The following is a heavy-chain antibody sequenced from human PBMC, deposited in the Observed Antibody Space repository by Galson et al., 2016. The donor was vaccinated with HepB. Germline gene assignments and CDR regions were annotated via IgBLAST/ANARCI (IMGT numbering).Heavy chain of an antibody. D-gene: IGHD3-16*01. V-gene: IGHV3-30*03. CDR1: GFTFNSYG. J-gene: IGHJ6*02. CDR2: VSDDGTNK. CDR3: ARPRGTSYYYYGMDV. Sequence: SLRLSCAASGFTFNSYGMHWVRQAPGKGLEWVAVVSDDGTNKYYADSVKGRFTISKDNSKNTLYLQINSLRGEDTAVYYCARPRGTSYYYYGMDVWGQGTTVSVSS.